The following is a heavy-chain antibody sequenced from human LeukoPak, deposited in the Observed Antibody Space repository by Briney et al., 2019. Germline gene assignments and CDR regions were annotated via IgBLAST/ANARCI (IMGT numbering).Heavy chain of an antibody. D-gene: IGHD5-24*01. CDR3: ARGQDAFKTGY. CDR2: IHPSGIT. Sequence: PSQTLSLTCTVSGGSLTIGSHYWTWIRQHPGKGLEWIGYIHPSGITYYNPSLQSRVTMSLYTSQNQFTLKLTSVTAADTAIYYCARGQDAFKTGYWGQGALVTVSS. J-gene: IGHJ4*02. V-gene: IGHV4-31*03. CDR1: GGSLTIGSHY.